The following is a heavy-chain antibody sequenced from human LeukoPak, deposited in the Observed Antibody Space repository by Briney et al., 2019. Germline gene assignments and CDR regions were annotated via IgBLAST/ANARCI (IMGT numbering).Heavy chain of an antibody. CDR3: ARDLERGYSYGQLDY. V-gene: IGHV1-46*01. D-gene: IGHD5-18*01. J-gene: IGHJ4*02. CDR2: INPSGGST. Sequence: ASVKVSCKASGYTFTSYYMHWVRQAPGQGLEWMGIINPSGGSTSYAQKFQGRVTMTRDTSTSTVYMELSSLRSEDTAVYYCARDLERGYSYGQLDYWGQGTLVTVSS. CDR1: GYTFTSYY.